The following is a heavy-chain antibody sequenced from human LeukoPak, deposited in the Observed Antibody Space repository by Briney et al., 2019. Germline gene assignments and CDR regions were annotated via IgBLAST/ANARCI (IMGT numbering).Heavy chain of an antibody. Sequence: SETLSLTCTVSGGSISSSSYYWGWIRQPPGKGLDWIRGIYYSGSTYYNPSLKSRATISVDASKNQFSLKLSSVTAADTAVYYCARRLTSLWFGEINWFDPWGQGTLVTVSS. CDR1: GGSISSSSYY. V-gene: IGHV4-39*01. D-gene: IGHD3-10*01. CDR3: ARRLTSLWFGEINWFDP. CDR2: IYYSGST. J-gene: IGHJ5*02.